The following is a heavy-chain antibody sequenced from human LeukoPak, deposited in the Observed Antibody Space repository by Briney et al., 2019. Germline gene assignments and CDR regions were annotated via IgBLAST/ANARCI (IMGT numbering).Heavy chain of an antibody. V-gene: IGHV4-59*01. Sequence: SETLSLTCTVSGGSISTYYWSWLRQPPGKGLEWIGYVYYSGSTNYNPSPKSRVTISADTSKNQFSLKLSSVTAADTAVYYCARVNYVWGSYGYYYYYYMDVWGKGTTVTISS. J-gene: IGHJ6*03. CDR2: VYYSGST. CDR1: GGSISTYY. D-gene: IGHD3-16*01. CDR3: ARVNYVWGSYGYYYYYYMDV.